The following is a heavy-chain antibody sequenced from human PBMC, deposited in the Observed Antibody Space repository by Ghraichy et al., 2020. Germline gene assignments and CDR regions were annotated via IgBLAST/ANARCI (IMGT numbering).Heavy chain of an antibody. CDR1: GALISGYY. J-gene: IGHJ4*02. V-gene: IGHV4-59*12. CDR3: ARRRYSYDFYFDP. Sequence: SETLSLTCSVSGALISGYYWSWVRQPQGKGLEWIGYIYNNENTNYNPSLKSRVTMSVDTSKKQFSLKLRSVTAADTAVYFCARRRYSYDFYFDPWGQGTLVTVSS. CDR2: IYNNENT. D-gene: IGHD5-18*01.